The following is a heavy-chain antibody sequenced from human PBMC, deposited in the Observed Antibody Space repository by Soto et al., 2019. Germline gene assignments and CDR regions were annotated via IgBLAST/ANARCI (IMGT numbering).Heavy chain of an antibody. CDR1: GFTFDDYA. Sequence: EVQLVESGGGVVRPGGSLRLSCAASGFTFDDYAMSWGRRAPGKGLEWVAGINWNGRSTTYADSLKGRFTISRDTAKNSLHLQINSLRAEDTALYFCARCSSSSGYIMASFDYWGQGTLVTVSS. CDR3: ARCSSSSGYIMASFDY. J-gene: IGHJ4*02. CDR2: INWNGRST. D-gene: IGHD2-2*02. V-gene: IGHV3-20*04.